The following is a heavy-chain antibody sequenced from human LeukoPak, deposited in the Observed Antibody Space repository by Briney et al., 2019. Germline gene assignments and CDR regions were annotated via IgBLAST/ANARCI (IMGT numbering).Heavy chain of an antibody. D-gene: IGHD3-10*01. Sequence: ASVKVSCKASGGTFSSYAISWVRQAPGQGLEWMGRIIPILGIANYAQKFQGRVTITADKSTSTAYMELSSLRSEDTAVYYCARGGLSYYGSGSYSLYGMDVWGQGTTVTVSS. CDR2: IIPILGIA. CDR3: ARGGLSYYGSGSYSLYGMDV. CDR1: GGTFSSYA. J-gene: IGHJ6*02. V-gene: IGHV1-69*04.